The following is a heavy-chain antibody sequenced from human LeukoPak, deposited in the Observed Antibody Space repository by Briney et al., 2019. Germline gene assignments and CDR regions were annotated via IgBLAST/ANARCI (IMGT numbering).Heavy chain of an antibody. Sequence: GGTLRLSCAASGFTFSSYSMNWVRQAPGKGLEWVSSISSSSSYIYYADSVKGRFTISRDNAKNSLYLQMNSLRAEDTAVYYCARGGGIAVAGTWFDPWGQGTLVTVSS. CDR1: GFTFSSYS. CDR3: ARGGGIAVAGTWFDP. J-gene: IGHJ5*02. D-gene: IGHD6-19*01. V-gene: IGHV3-21*01. CDR2: ISSSSSYI.